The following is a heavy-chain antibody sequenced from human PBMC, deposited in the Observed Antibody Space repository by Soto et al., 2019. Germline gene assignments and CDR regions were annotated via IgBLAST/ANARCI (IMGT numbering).Heavy chain of an antibody. D-gene: IGHD3-10*01. CDR3: ARDQYGSGSYLYYYYYGMDV. J-gene: IGHJ6*02. Sequence: ASVKVSCKASGYTFTSYYMHWVRQAPGQGLEWMGIINPSGGSTSYAQKFQGRVTMTRDTSASTVYMELSSLRSEDTAVYYCARDQYGSGSYLYYYYYGMDVWGQGTTVTVSS. V-gene: IGHV1-46*01. CDR1: GYTFTSYY. CDR2: INPSGGST.